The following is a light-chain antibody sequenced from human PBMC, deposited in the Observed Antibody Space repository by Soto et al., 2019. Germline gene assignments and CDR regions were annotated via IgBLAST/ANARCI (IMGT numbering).Light chain of an antibody. CDR3: QQYNIYWT. J-gene: IGKJ1*01. Sequence: DIQMTQSPSTLSASVGDRLTITCRASQSISSWLAWYQQKPGKAPKLLIYDASSLESGVPSRFSGSGSGTEFTLTISSLQPDDFATYYCQQYNIYWTFGQGTKVDIX. CDR1: QSISSW. V-gene: IGKV1-5*01. CDR2: DAS.